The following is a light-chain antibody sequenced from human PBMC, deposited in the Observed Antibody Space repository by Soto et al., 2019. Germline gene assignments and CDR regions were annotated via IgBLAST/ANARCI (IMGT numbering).Light chain of an antibody. CDR1: ASDVGAYDY. CDR2: EVR. Sequence: QSVLTQPASVSGSPGQSITISCTGTASDVGAYDYVSWXQHHPGKPPKLLIFEVRDRPSGVSNRFSGSKSGNTASLTISXXQPEDEADYFCSSSTSSSTLVFGTVTXLTVL. CDR3: SSSTSSSTLV. J-gene: IGLJ1*01. V-gene: IGLV2-14*01.